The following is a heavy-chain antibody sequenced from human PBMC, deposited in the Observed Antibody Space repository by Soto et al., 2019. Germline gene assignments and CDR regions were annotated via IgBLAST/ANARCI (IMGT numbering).Heavy chain of an antibody. CDR3: ACSRGSCRIAAAPPGRDYFDY. V-gene: IGHV4-31*03. D-gene: IGHD6-13*01. CDR2: IYYSGST. CDR1: GGSISSGGYY. J-gene: IGHJ4*02. Sequence: SDTLSLTCTVSGGSISSGGYYWSLLRQHPGKGLEWIGYIYYSGSTYYNPSLKSRVTISVDTSKNQFSLKLSSMTPSHTPVYYCACSRGSCRIAAAPPGRDYFDYWGQGTLVTVS.